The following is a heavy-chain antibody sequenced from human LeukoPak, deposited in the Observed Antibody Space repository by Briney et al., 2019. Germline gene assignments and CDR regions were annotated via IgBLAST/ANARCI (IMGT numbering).Heavy chain of an antibody. CDR3: ARAFLVGYSPEEYFFDY. V-gene: IGHV4-4*02. D-gene: IGHD2-15*01. J-gene: IGHJ4*02. CDR1: GGSISSSNW. CDR2: IHHSGTT. Sequence: SETLSLTCTVSGGSISSSNWWGWVRQPPGKGLECIGEIHHSGTTNYNPSLKSRVTISVDKSKNELSLKLNSVTAADTAVYYCARAFLVGYSPEEYFFDYWGQGTLVTVSS.